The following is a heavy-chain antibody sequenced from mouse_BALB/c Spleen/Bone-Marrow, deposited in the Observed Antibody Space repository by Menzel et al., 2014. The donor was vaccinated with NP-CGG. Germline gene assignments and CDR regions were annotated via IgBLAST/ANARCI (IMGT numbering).Heavy chain of an antibody. Sequence: EVQLQQSGGGLVQPGGSRKLSCAASGFTFSSFGMHWVRQAPEKGLEWVAYISSGSSTIYYADTVKGRFTISRDNPKNTLFLQMTSLRSEDTAMYYCARSGIGYYYGSNSYAMDYWGQGTSVTVSS. CDR2: ISSGSSTI. CDR1: GFTFSSFG. V-gene: IGHV5-17*02. CDR3: ARSGIGYYYGSNSYAMDY. D-gene: IGHD1-1*01. J-gene: IGHJ4*01.